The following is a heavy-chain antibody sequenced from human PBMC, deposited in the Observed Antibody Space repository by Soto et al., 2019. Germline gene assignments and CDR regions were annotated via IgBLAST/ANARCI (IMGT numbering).Heavy chain of an antibody. CDR3: AKVRPHYDILTGYYSG. CDR1: GFTFSSYA. CDR2: ISGSGGST. Sequence: QPGGSLRLSCAASGFTFSSYAMSWVRQAPGKGLEWVSAISGSGGSTYYADSVKGRFTISRDNSKNTLYLQMNSLRAEDTAVYYCAKVRPHYDILTGYYSGWGQGTLVTVS. J-gene: IGHJ4*02. V-gene: IGHV3-23*01. D-gene: IGHD3-9*01.